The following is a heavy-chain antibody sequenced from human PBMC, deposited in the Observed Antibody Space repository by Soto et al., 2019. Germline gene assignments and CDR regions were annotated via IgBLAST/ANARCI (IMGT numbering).Heavy chain of an antibody. D-gene: IGHD2-2*01. CDR2: ISYDGSNK. CDR3: HAPRYCSSTSCYYSYGMDV. Sequence: GGSLRLSCAASGFTFSSYAMHWVRQAPGKGLEWVAVISYDGSNKYYADSVKGRFTISRDNSKNTLYLQMNSLRAEDTAVYYCHAPRYCSSTSCYYSYGMDVWGQGTTVTVSS. CDR1: GFTFSSYA. V-gene: IGHV3-30-3*01. J-gene: IGHJ6*02.